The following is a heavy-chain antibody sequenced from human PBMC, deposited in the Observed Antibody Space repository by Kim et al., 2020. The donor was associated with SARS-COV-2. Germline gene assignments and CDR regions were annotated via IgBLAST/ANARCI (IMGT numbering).Heavy chain of an antibody. Sequence: GGSLRLSCATSGFTFSSYGMHWVRQAPGKGLEWVAVIWYDGSNKYYADSVKGRFTISRDNSKNTLYLQMNSLRAEDTAVYYCAREYCSSTSCYNEVTGTTGGYFDYWGQGTLVTVSS. V-gene: IGHV3-33*01. CDR1: GFTFSSYG. CDR3: AREYCSSTSCYNEVTGTTGGYFDY. J-gene: IGHJ4*02. D-gene: IGHD2-2*02. CDR2: IWYDGSNK.